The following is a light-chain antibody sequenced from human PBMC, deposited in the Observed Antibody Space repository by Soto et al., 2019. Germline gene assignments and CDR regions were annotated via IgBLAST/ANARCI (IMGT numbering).Light chain of an antibody. CDR2: EVS. CDR3: SSYTSSSTLGV. Sequence: QSVLTQPASVSGSPGQSITISCTGTSSDVGGYNYVSWYQQHPGKAPKLMIYEVSNRPSGVSNRFSGSKSGNTASLTISGLKAEDEADYYCSSYTSSSTLGVFGGGTKHTVL. J-gene: IGLJ2*01. CDR1: SSDVGGYNY. V-gene: IGLV2-14*01.